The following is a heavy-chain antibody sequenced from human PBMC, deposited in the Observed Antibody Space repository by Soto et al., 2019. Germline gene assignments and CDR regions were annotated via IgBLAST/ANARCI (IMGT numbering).Heavy chain of an antibody. CDR2: ISSSSSYT. J-gene: IGHJ3*02. CDR3: AAENGSGRSDAFDI. CDR1: GFTFSDYY. Sequence: GGSLRLSCAASGFTFSDYYMSWIRQAPGKGLEWVSYISSSSSYTNYADSVKGRFTISRDNSKNTLYLQMNSLRAEDTAVYYCAAENGSGRSDAFDIWGQGTMVTVSS. V-gene: IGHV3-11*06. D-gene: IGHD3-10*01.